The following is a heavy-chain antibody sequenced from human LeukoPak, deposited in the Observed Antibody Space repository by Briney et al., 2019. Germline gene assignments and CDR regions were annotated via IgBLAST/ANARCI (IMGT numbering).Heavy chain of an antibody. J-gene: IGHJ5*02. V-gene: IGHV3-73*01. D-gene: IGHD1-26*01. Sequence: QPGASLRLSCAASGFTFSGSAIHWVRQSSGKGLEWVGQIDKKDKGYATATAYAASVKGRFTISRDDSINTAYLQMKSLKTEDTALYYCTRDSGTYNWFDPWGQGTLVTVSS. CDR1: GFTFSGSA. CDR3: TRDSGTYNWFDP. CDR2: IDKKDKGYATAT.